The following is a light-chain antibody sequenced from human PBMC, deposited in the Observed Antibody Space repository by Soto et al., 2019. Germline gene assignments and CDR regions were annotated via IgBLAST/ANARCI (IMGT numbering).Light chain of an antibody. CDR3: CSFTSSNTHV. CDR1: SSDFGNYNL. Sequence: QSVLTQPASVSGSPGQSITISCTGTSSDFGNYNLVSWYQQHPGKVPKLILFEVNKRPSGVSGRFSGSKSGNTASLTISGLQAEDEADYYCCSFTSSNTHVFXTGTKVTVL. V-gene: IGLV2-23*02. CDR2: EVN. J-gene: IGLJ1*01.